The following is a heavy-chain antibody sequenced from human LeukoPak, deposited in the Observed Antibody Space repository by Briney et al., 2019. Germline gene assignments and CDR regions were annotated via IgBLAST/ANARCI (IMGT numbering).Heavy chain of an antibody. Sequence: GGSLRLSCAASGFTFSSYGMNWVRQAPGKGLEWVSSISSSSSYIYYADSVKGRFTISRDNAKNSLYLQMNSLRAEDTAVYYCARVFGGYYYYMDVWGKGTTVTVSS. CDR3: ARVFGGYYYYMDV. CDR2: ISSSSSYI. D-gene: IGHD4-23*01. J-gene: IGHJ6*03. V-gene: IGHV3-21*01. CDR1: GFTFSSYG.